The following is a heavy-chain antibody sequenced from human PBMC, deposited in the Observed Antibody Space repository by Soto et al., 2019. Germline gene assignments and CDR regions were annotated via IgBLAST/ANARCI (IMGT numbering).Heavy chain of an antibody. V-gene: IGHV5-10-1*01. Sequence: GESLKISCKGSGYSFTSYWISWVRQMPGKGLEWMGRTDPSDSYTKHSPSFQGHVTISADKSISTAYLQWSSLKASDTAMYYCATSPEGGSSFDYWGQGTLVTVSS. CDR2: TDPSDSYT. CDR3: ATSPEGGSSFDY. CDR1: GYSFTSYW. D-gene: IGHD6-13*01. J-gene: IGHJ4*02.